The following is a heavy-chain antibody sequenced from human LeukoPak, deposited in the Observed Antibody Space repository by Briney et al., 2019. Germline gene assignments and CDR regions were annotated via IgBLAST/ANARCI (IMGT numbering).Heavy chain of an antibody. Sequence: PSETLSLTCAVYGGSFSGYYWSWIRQPPGKGLEWIGEINHSGSTNYNPSLKGRVTISVDTSKNQFSLKLSSVTAADTAVYYCARHSLYYGSGSYYLGFDYWGQGTLVTVSS. D-gene: IGHD3-10*01. J-gene: IGHJ4*02. CDR1: GGSFSGYY. CDR2: INHSGST. CDR3: ARHSLYYGSGSYYLGFDY. V-gene: IGHV4-34*01.